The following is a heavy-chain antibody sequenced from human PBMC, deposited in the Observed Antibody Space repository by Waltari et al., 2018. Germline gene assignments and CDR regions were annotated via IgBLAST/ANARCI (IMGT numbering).Heavy chain of an antibody. Sequence: QVQLVQSGAEVKKPGASVKVSCKASGYTFTGYYMHWVRQAPGQGLEWMGWINPNSGGTNYAQKFQGRVTMTRDTSISTAYMELSRLRSDDTAVYYCARDLYYDFWSGTTGYYYYMDVWGKGTTVTIAS. D-gene: IGHD3-3*01. V-gene: IGHV1-2*02. CDR1: GYTFTGYY. CDR2: INPNSGGT. J-gene: IGHJ6*03. CDR3: ARDLYYDFWSGTTGYYYYMDV.